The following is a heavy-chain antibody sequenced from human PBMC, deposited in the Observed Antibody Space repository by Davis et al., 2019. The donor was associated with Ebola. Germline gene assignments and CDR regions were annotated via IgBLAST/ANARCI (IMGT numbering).Heavy chain of an antibody. Sequence: PGGSLRLSCAASGFNFKAYAMHWVRQAPGKGLEWVSLTSYDGKNKYYTDSVKGRFTISRDNSENTPFLQMNSLRAEDTAVYYCAADFWGGPRFYYGMDVWGQGTTVTVSS. V-gene: IGHV3-30*04. CDR2: TSYDGKNK. J-gene: IGHJ6*02. D-gene: IGHD3-3*01. CDR3: AADFWGGPRFYYGMDV. CDR1: GFNFKAYA.